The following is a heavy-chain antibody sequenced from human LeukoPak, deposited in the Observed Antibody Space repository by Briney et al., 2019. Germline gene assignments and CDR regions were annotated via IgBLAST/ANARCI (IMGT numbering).Heavy chain of an antibody. CDR1: GFKFDDYD. CDR2: ITWNGDKT. J-gene: IGHJ5*02. D-gene: IGHD2-2*01. V-gene: IGHV3-20*04. Sequence: GGSLRLSCTASGFKFDDYDMCLVRQVPGEGLEWGSGITWNGDKTGYADSVGGRIAISRDNTKKSLYLHMSSLRAEDTALYYCARDPFCSSSTGCYFEDWFDPWGPGTLVTVSS. CDR3: ARDPFCSSSTGCYFEDWFDP.